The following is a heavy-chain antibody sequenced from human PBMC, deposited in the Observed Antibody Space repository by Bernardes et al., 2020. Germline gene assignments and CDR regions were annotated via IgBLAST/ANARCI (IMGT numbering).Heavy chain of an antibody. CDR1: GFTFSDHY. CDR2: IGTSGTNT. Sequence: GGSRRLSCAASGFTFSDHYMSWIRQAPGKGLEWVSYIGTSGTNTYYADSVKGRFTISRDNARNSLYLQMNSLRAEDTAVYYCARSSHTVMITLWGQGTLVTVSS. V-gene: IGHV3-11*01. J-gene: IGHJ4*02. D-gene: IGHD5-18*01. CDR3: ARSSHTVMITL.